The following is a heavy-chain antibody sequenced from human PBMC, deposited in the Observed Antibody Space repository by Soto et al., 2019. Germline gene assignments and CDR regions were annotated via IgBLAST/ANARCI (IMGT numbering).Heavy chain of an antibody. D-gene: IGHD3-22*01. Sequence: QVQLQESGPGLVKPTQTLSLTCTVSGGSISSGGYYWSWIRQHPGKGLEWIGYIFHSGSTYYNPSLRSRLTKSVDTSKNQSSWKLGSVPAADTAVYYCGRGGDYDNYLDYWGQGTRVTVSS. V-gene: IGHV4-31*03. CDR2: IFHSGST. J-gene: IGHJ4*02. CDR1: GGSISSGGYY. CDR3: GRGGDYDNYLDY.